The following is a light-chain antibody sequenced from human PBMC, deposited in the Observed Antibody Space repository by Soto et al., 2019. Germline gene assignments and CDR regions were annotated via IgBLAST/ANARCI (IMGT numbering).Light chain of an antibody. V-gene: IGKV1-39*01. J-gene: IGKJ2*01. CDR1: QRISNY. Sequence: DIQMTQSPSSLSASVGDRVTITCRASQRISNYLNWYQHKPGKAPRLLIYAASSLQSGVPSRFSGSGYGTDFTHTISSLQPEDFATYYCQQSYSTLDYTFGQGTKVEIK. CDR3: QQSYSTLDYT. CDR2: AAS.